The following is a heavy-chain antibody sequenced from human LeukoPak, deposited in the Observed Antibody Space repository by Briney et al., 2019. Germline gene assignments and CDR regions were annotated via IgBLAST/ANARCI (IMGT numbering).Heavy chain of an antibody. V-gene: IGHV1-18*04. J-gene: IGHJ4*02. CDR1: GYTFTSNG. Sequence: ASVKVSCKASGYTFTSNGITWVRQAPGQGLEWMGWISTFNGNTDYAQNLQGRVTMTRDTSISTAYMELSRLRSDDTAVYYCARVSGSYDTFDYWGQGTLVTVSS. CDR3: ARVSGSYDTFDY. D-gene: IGHD1-26*01. CDR2: ISTFNGNT.